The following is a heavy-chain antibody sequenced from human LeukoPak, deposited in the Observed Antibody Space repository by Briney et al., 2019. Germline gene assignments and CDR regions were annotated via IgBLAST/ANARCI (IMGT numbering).Heavy chain of an antibody. CDR1: GFPFISYW. V-gene: IGHV3-7*01. CDR2: IKQDGSEK. Sequence: GGSLRLSCAASGFPFISYWMSWVRQAPGKGLEWVANIKQDGSEKYYVDSVKGRFTISRDNAKNSLYLQMNSLRAEDTAVYYCARDKNWYYGSGSYYTQYYYYYGMDVWGQGTTVTVSS. D-gene: IGHD3-10*01. CDR3: ARDKNWYYGSGSYYTQYYYYYGMDV. J-gene: IGHJ6*02.